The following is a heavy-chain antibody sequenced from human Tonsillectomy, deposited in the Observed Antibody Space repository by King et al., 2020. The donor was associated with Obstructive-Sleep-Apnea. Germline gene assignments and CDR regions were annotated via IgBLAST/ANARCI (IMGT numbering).Heavy chain of an antibody. CDR3: ARGPRLEYSYGPLDY. CDR2: INPNSGGR. CDR1: GYIFSGHY. V-gene: IGHV1-2*02. Sequence: QLVQSGAEVKKPGASVKVSCKASGYIFSGHYMHWVRQAPGQGLEWMGWINPNSGGRKFAQKFQGRVTMTRDTSISTAYMEVSRLRSDDTAVYYCARGPRLEYSYGPLDYWGQGTLVTVSS. D-gene: IGHD5-18*01. J-gene: IGHJ4*02.